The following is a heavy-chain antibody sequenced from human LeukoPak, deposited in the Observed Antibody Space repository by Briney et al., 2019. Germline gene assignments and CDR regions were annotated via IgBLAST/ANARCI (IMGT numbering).Heavy chain of an antibody. D-gene: IGHD3-10*01. Sequence: GGSLRLSCAAXGXXXXXYAMXXXXXAPGXGLEWVSTISGXGESTSYAXSXQXRFTISRDNSKNTLHLQMNSLRADDTAVYYCAKHRMVRGLFTDYYFYDWGQGTLVTVSS. V-gene: IGHV3-23*01. CDR2: ISGXGEST. J-gene: IGHJ4*02. CDR1: GXXXXXYA. CDR3: AKHRMVRGLFTDYYFYD.